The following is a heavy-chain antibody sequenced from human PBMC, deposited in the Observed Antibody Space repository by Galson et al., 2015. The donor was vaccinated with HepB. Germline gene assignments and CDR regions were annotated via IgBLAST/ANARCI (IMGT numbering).Heavy chain of an antibody. CDR3: ARGRFRGVINDPDAFDI. CDR1: GGTFSSYA. V-gene: IGHV1-69*13. D-gene: IGHD3-10*01. Sequence: SVKVSCKASGGTFSSYAISWVRQAPGQGLEWMGGIIPIFGTANYAQKFQGRVTITADESTSTAYMELSSLRSEDTAVYYCARGRFRGVINDPDAFDIWGQGTMVTVSS. CDR2: IIPIFGTA. J-gene: IGHJ3*02.